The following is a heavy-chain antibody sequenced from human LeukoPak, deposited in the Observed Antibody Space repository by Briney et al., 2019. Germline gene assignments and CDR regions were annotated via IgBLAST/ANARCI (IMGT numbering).Heavy chain of an antibody. CDR2: IWYDGSNK. Sequence: PGGSLRLSCAASGFTFGSYGMHWVRQAPGKGLEWVAVIWYDGSNKYYADSVKGRFTISRDNSKNTLYLQMNSLRAEDTAVYYCARVYCGGDCSSFQHWGQGTLVTVSS. V-gene: IGHV3-33*01. D-gene: IGHD2-21*02. J-gene: IGHJ1*01. CDR3: ARVYCGGDCSSFQH. CDR1: GFTFGSYG.